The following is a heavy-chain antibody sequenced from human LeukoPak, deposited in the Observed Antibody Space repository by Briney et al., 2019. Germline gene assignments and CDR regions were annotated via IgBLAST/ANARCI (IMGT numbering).Heavy chain of an antibody. D-gene: IGHD6-13*01. CDR2: ISGSGGST. V-gene: IGHV3-23*01. CDR3: AKGDTIAAAGLQDY. CDR1: GFTFSSYA. J-gene: IGHJ4*02. Sequence: GGSLRLSCAASGFTFSSYAMSWVRQAPGKGLEWVSAISGSGGSTYYADSVKGRFTIPRDNSKNTLYLQMNSLRAEDTAVYYCAKGDTIAAAGLQDYWGQGTLVTVSS.